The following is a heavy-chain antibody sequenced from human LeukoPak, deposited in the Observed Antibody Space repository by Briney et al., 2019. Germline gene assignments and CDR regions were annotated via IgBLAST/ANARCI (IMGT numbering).Heavy chain of an antibody. D-gene: IGHD3-10*01. CDR3: ARLGSYYYYGMDV. CDR1: GGSISSSSYY. CDR2: IYYSGST. Sequence: SETLSLTCTVSGGSISSSSYYWGWIRQPPGKRLEWIGSIYYSGSTYYNPSLKSRVTISVDTSKNQFSLKLSSVTAADTAVYYCARLGSYYYYGMDVWGQGTTVTVSS. V-gene: IGHV4-39*01. J-gene: IGHJ6*02.